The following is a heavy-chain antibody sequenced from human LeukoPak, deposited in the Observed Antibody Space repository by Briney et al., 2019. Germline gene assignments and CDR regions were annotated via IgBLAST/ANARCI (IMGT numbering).Heavy chain of an antibody. Sequence: GGSLRLSCAASGFTVSSNYMSWVRQAPGKGLEWVSVIYSGGSTYYADSVKGRFTISRDNSKNTLYLQMNSLRAEDTAVYYCARSPYCSGGSCYSSYYYYGMDVWGQGTTVTVSS. CDR3: ARSPYCSGGSCYSSYYYYGMDV. CDR2: IYSGGST. D-gene: IGHD2-15*01. J-gene: IGHJ6*02. V-gene: IGHV3-53*01. CDR1: GFTVSSNY.